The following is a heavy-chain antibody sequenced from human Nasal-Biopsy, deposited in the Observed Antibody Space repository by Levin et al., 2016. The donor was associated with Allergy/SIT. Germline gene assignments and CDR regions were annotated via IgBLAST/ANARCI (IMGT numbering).Heavy chain of an antibody. CDR3: ARNGYTNRWYRS. CDR1: GFNFTTND. Sequence: GESLKISCVASGFNFTTNDMTWLRQAPGKGLEWVSVIFSGGWTSYADSVKGRFTISRDNSRNALQLQMNALRAEDTGLYFCARNGYTNRWYRSWGQGTQVTVSS. D-gene: IGHD2-15*01. J-gene: IGHJ4*02. CDR2: IFSGGWT. V-gene: IGHV3-53*01.